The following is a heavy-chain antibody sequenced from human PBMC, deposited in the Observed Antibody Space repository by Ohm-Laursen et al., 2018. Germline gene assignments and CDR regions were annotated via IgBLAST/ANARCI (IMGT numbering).Heavy chain of an antibody. CDR2: ISSSSTTM. CDR3: VSIWH. Sequence: SLRLSCAASGFTFSTYSMNWVRQAPGKGLEWVSFISSSSTTMYYADSVKGRFTISRDNAKNSLVLQMNTLRAEDTAVYYCVSIWHWGQGTLVTVSS. J-gene: IGHJ4*02. V-gene: IGHV3-48*01. CDR1: GFTFSTYS.